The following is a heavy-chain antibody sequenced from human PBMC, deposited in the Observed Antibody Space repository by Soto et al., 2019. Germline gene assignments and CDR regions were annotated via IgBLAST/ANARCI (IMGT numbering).Heavy chain of an antibody. J-gene: IGHJ3*02. CDR3: ARDPLRSAFDI. Sequence: DVQLVESGGDLVQPGGSLRLSCVASGFAFRSSWMSWVRQAPGKGLEFVTNIKEDGTVKNYVDSVKGRFTISRDNAKSSVYLQMSSLRVGDTAVYYCARDPLRSAFDIWGQGTMVIVSS. CDR1: GFAFRSSW. V-gene: IGHV3-7*04. CDR2: IKEDGTVK.